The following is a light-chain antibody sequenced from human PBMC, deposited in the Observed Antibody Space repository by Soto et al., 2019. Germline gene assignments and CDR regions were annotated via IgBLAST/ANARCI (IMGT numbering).Light chain of an antibody. J-gene: IGKJ4*01. Sequence: AIHMTQSPSSFSASTGDRITITCRASQGINTYLAWYQQHPGKAPKVLIYAASTLQTGVPSRFSGRGSGTEFTLTISWLQSEDFASYYCLQYYDFPLTFGGGTKVEI. V-gene: IGKV1-8*01. CDR3: LQYYDFPLT. CDR2: AAS. CDR1: QGINTY.